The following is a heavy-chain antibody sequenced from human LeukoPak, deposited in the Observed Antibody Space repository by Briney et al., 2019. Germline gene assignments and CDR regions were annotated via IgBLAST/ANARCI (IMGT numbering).Heavy chain of an antibody. V-gene: IGHV3-74*01. CDR3: ARVRVDDSRPFDY. Sequence: TGGSLRLSCAASGFTFSSYWMHGVRQAPGKGLGWVSRINSVGRSTSYADSVKGRFTISRANAKNTPYLQMNSLRAEDTAVYYCARVRVDDSRPFDYWGQGTLVTVSS. CDR2: INSVGRST. D-gene: IGHD3-22*01. CDR1: GFTFSSYW. J-gene: IGHJ4*02.